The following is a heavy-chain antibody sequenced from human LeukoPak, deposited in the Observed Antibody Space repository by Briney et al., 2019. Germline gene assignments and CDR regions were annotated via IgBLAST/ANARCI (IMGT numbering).Heavy chain of an antibody. V-gene: IGHV3-48*03. D-gene: IGHD2-15*01. J-gene: IGHJ4*02. CDR2: ISSSGSTI. CDR3: VRRYCSGGSCYFDY. CDR1: GFTFSSYE. Sequence: PGGSLRLSCAASGFTFSSYEMNWVRQAPGKGLEWVSYISSSGSTIYYADSVKGRFTISRDNAENTLYLQMKSLRAEDTAVYYCVRRYCSGGSCYFDYWGQGILVTVSS.